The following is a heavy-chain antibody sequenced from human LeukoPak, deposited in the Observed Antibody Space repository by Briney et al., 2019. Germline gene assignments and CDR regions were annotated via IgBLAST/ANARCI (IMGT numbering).Heavy chain of an antibody. CDR3: ARDTPLYYYDSSGYYLDY. D-gene: IGHD3-22*01. CDR2: ISSSSSYI. Sequence: GGSLRLSCAASGFTFSSYSMNWVRQAPGKGLEWVSSISSSSSYIYYADSLKGRFTISRDNAKNSLYLQMNSLRAEDTAVYCCARDTPLYYYDSSGYYLDYWGQGTLVTVSS. J-gene: IGHJ4*02. CDR1: GFTFSSYS. V-gene: IGHV3-21*01.